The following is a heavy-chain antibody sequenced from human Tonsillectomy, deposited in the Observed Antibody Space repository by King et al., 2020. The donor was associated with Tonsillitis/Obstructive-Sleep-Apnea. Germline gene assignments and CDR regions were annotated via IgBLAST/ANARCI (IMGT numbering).Heavy chain of an antibody. D-gene: IGHD2-15*01. CDR1: GGSISSSSYY. J-gene: IGHJ5*02. Sequence: LQLQESGPGLVKPSETLSLTCTVSGGSISSSSYYWGWIRQPPGKGLEWIGSIYYSGSTYYNPSLKSRVTISVDTSKNTFSLKLSSVTAADTSVYDCAGHWSGYCSGGICPDAENWFDPWGQGTLVTVSS. CDR3: AGHWSGYCSGGICPDAENWFDP. CDR2: IYYSGST. V-gene: IGHV4-39*01.